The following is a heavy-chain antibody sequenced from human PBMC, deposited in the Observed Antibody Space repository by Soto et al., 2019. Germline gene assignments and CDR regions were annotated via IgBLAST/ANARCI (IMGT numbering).Heavy chain of an antibody. J-gene: IGHJ4*02. V-gene: IGHV3-23*01. CDR2: ISGSGGST. CDR1: GFTFSSYA. CDR3: AKVARVTRIAARRGYFDY. Sequence: GGSLRLSCAASGFTFSSYAMSWVRQAPGKGLEWVSAISGSGGSTYYADSVKGRFTISRDNSKNTLYLQMNSLRAEDTAVYYCAKVARVTRIAARRGYFDYWGQGTLVTVSS. D-gene: IGHD6-6*01.